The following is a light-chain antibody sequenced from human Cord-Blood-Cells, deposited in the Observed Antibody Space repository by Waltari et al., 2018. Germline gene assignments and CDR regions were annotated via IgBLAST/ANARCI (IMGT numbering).Light chain of an antibody. V-gene: IGKV1-27*01. CDR2: AAS. J-gene: IGKJ1*01. CDR3: QKYNSAPWT. CDR1: QGISNY. Sequence: DIPMTQSPSSLSASVGDRVTITCRASQGISNYLAWYQQKPGKVPKLLIYAASTLQSGVPSRFSGRRYGTEFSLTISSLQPEDVATYYCQKYNSAPWTFGQGTKVEIK.